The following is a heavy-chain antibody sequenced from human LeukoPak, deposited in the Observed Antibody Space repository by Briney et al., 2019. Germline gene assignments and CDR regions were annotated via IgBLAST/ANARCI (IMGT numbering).Heavy chain of an antibody. J-gene: IGHJ4*02. CDR3: TTDGVSVEGATYDN. Sequence: GGSLRLSCAASGFTFSSYDMHWVRQATGKGLEWVSAIGTAGDTYYPGSVKGRFTISGENAKNSLYLQMNSLRAGDTAVYYCTTDGVSVEGATYDNWGQGTLVSVSS. D-gene: IGHD1-26*01. CDR1: GFTFSSYD. V-gene: IGHV3-13*01. CDR2: IGTAGDT.